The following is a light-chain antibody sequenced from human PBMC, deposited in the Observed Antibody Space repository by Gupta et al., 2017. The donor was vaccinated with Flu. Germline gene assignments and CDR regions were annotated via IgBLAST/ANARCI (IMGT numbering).Light chain of an antibody. Sequence: QSALTQPPSLSGPPGQSVTISCTQTSSDVGTYNRVSWYQQSPGTAPKLMIYEVNNRPSGVPDRFSGSKSGKTASLTISGLQGEDEAEYYCSSYTSSYTFAFGTGTKVTVV. CDR1: SSDVGTYNR. J-gene: IGLJ1*01. CDR3: SSYTSSYTFA. CDR2: EVN. V-gene: IGLV2-18*02.